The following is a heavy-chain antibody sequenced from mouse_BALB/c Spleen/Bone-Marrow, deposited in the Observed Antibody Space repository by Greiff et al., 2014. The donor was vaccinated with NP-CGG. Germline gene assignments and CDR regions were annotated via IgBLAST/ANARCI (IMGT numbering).Heavy chain of an antibody. CDR3: ARNHRGYYFDY. CDR2: IWTGGST. V-gene: IGHV2-2*02. Sequence: VQLQQSGPGLVQPSQSLSITRTVSGFSLTTYGVHWVRQSPGKGLEWLGVIWTGGSTDYNAAFISRLTISKDNSKSQVFFEMNSLQANDTAIYYCARNHRGYYFDYWGQGTALTVSS. J-gene: IGHJ2*01. CDR1: GFSLTTYG. D-gene: IGHD3-1*01.